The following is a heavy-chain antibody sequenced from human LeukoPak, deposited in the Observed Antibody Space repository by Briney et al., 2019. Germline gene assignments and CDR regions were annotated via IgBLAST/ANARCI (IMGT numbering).Heavy chain of an antibody. CDR2: ITSGGDYI. J-gene: IGHJ4*02. V-gene: IGHV3-21*01. D-gene: IGHD3-9*01. Sequence: PAGSLSLSGAGYGLTFNSVNMGWGRQAPGKGLEWVSSITSGGDYIYYADSVKGRFTTSRDNAKNSLSLQLNSLRVEDTAVYYCARGHYDVLAASYKWTPDYWGQGTLVTVSS. CDR3: ARGHYDVLAASYKWTPDY. CDR1: GLTFNSVN.